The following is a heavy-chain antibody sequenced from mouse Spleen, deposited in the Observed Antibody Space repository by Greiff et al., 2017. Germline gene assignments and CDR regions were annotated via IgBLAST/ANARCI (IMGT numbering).Heavy chain of an antibody. CDR2: ISSGSSTI. Sequence: EVKLVESGGGLVKPGGSLKLSCAASGFTFSDYGMHWVRQAPEKGLEWVAYISSGSSTIYYADTVKGRFTISRDNAKNTLFLQMTSLRSEDTAMYYCAKYGVYAMDYWGQGTSVTGSS. CDR3: AKYGVYAMDY. J-gene: IGHJ4*01. D-gene: IGHD1-1*02. V-gene: IGHV5-17*01. CDR1: GFTFSDYG.